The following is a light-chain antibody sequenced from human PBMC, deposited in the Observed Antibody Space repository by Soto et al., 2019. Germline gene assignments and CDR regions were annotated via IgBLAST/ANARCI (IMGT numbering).Light chain of an antibody. Sequence: QLVLTQPPSVSGAPGQRVTISCTGSSSNIGAGYDVHWYQQLPGTAPKLLIYGTTSRPSGVPDRFSGSKSGTSGSLAITGLQTEDEADYYCQSYDTSLSGWVFGGGTKLTVL. J-gene: IGLJ3*02. CDR1: SSNIGAGYD. CDR2: GTT. CDR3: QSYDTSLSGWV. V-gene: IGLV1-40*01.